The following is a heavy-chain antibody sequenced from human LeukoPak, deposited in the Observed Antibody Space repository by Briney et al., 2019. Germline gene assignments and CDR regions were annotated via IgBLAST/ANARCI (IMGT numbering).Heavy chain of an antibody. J-gene: IGHJ6*02. D-gene: IGHD3-10*01. V-gene: IGHV4-59*08. CDR2: IYYSGST. CDR1: GGSISSYY. CDR3: ARLRFTDYYYYGMDV. Sequence: SETLSLTCTVSGGSISSYYWSWIRLPPGKGLEWIGYIYYSGSTNYNPSLKSRVTISVGTSKNQFSLKLSSVTAADTAVYYCARLRFTDYYYYGMDVWGQGTTVTVSS.